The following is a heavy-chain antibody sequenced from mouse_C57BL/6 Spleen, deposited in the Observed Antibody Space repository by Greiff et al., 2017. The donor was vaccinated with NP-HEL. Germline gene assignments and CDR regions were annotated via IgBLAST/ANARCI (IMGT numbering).Heavy chain of an antibody. D-gene: IGHD2-10*02. CDR3: ERKRPYGSYDWYFDV. CDR2: ISSGSSTI. Sequence: EVQLVESGGGLVKPGGSLKLSCAASGFTFSDYGMHWVRQAPEQGLEWVAYISSGSSTIYYADTVKGRFTISRDNSKNTLFLQMTSLRSEETAMYYCERKRPYGSYDWYFDVWGTGTTVTVSS. J-gene: IGHJ1*03. V-gene: IGHV5-17*01. CDR1: GFTFSDYG.